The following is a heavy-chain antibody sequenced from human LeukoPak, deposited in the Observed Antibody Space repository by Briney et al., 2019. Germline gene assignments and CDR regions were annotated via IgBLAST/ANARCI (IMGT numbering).Heavy chain of an antibody. D-gene: IGHD1-26*01. V-gene: IGHV4-34*01. CDR3: ASKGVRGSYDSDY. Sequence: SETLSLTCAVYGGSFSGYYWSWIRQPPGKGLEWIGEINHSGSTNYNPSLKSRVTISVDTSKNQFSLKLSSVTAAGTAVYYCASKGVRGSYDSDYWGQGTLVTVSS. CDR1: GGSFSGYY. CDR2: INHSGST. J-gene: IGHJ4*02.